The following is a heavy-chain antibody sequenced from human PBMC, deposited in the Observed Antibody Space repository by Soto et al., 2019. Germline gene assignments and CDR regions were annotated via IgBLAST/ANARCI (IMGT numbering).Heavy chain of an antibody. Sequence: QVHLVQSGVEVKTPGASVKVSCQASGYTFFTYDISWVRQAPGQGLEWMGWISTYSGDTKYAQKFQGRVTMTTDTSTTTAYLELRSLRSADTSVYYCAIHHGPTTSENGFDPWGQGTLVTVSS. V-gene: IGHV1-18*01. CDR3: AIHHGPTTSENGFDP. CDR2: ISTYSGDT. D-gene: IGHD2-8*01. CDR1: GYTFFTYD. J-gene: IGHJ5*02.